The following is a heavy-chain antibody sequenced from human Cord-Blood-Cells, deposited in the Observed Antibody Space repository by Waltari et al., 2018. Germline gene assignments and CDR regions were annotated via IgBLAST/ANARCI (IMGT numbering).Heavy chain of an antibody. V-gene: IGHV3-23*01. D-gene: IGHD7-27*01. CDR2: ISGSGGST. CDR3: AKDLKLGNVFDY. Sequence: EVQLLESGGGLVQPGGSLRLSCAASGFTLSSYAMSWVRQAPGKGLEWVSAISGSGGSTYYADSVKGRFTISRDNSKNTLYLQMNSLRAEDTAVYYCAKDLKLGNVFDYWGQGTLVTVSS. J-gene: IGHJ4*02. CDR1: GFTLSSYA.